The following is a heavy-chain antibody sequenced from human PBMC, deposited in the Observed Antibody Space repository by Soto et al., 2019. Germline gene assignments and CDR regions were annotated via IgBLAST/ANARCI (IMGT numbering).Heavy chain of an antibody. V-gene: IGHV1-69*02. Sequence: QVPLVQSGAEVKKPGSSVKVSCKASGGTFSSYTISWVRQAPGQGLEWMGRIIPILGIANYAQKFQGRVTITADKSTSTAYMELSSLRSEDTAVYYCARGGYCSGGSCYPDYWGQGALVTVSS. CDR3: ARGGYCSGGSCYPDY. J-gene: IGHJ4*02. CDR2: IIPILGIA. CDR1: GGTFSSYT. D-gene: IGHD2-15*01.